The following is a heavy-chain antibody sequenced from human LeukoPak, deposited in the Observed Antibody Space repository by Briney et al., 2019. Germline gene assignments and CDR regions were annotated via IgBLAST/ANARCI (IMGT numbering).Heavy chain of an antibody. D-gene: IGHD3-16*02. CDR1: GGSFSGYY. V-gene: IGHV4-34*01. CDR3: ARYFLVSFSNWFDP. Sequence: SETLSLTCAVYGGSFSGYYWSWIRQPPGKGLEWIGEINHSGSTNYNPSLKSRVTISVDTSKNQFSLKLSSVTAADTAVYYCARYFLVSFSNWFDPWGQGTLVTVSS. CDR2: INHSGST. J-gene: IGHJ5*02.